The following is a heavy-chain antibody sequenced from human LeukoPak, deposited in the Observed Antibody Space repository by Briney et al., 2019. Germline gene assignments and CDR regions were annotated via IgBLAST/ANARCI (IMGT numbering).Heavy chain of an antibody. J-gene: IGHJ4*02. CDR2: IYSDGST. V-gene: IGHV3-53*01. CDR3: ARGGDTSGSPFDY. D-gene: IGHD6-19*01. CDR1: GFTARSNY. Sequence: PGGSLRLSCAVSGFTARSNYMNWVRQAPGKGLEWVSIIYSDGSTYYADSVKGRFTISRDNSRNTLYFQMNSLRAEDTAVYYCARGGDTSGSPFDYWGQGTLVTVSS.